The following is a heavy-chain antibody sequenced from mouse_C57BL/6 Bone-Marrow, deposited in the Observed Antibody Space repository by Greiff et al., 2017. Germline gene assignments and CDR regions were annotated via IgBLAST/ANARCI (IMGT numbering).Heavy chain of an antibody. Sequence: DVQLQESGTVLARPGASVKMSCKTSGYTFTSYRMHWVKQRPGQGLEWIGAFHPGNGDTRYNQKFKGKAKLTAVTSSSTAYMELSSLTNEDSAVYYCTRSRYGKGSLDYWGQGTLVTVSA. CDR2: FHPGNGDT. D-gene: IGHD2-10*02. CDR3: TRSRYGKGSLDY. J-gene: IGHJ3*01. V-gene: IGHV1-5*01. CDR1: GYTFTSYR.